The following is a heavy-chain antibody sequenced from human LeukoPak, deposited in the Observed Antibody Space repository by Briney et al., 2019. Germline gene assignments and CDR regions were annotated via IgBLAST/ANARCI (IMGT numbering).Heavy chain of an antibody. CDR2: ISSSSSYI. D-gene: IGHD6-13*01. J-gene: IGHJ1*01. Sequence: GGSLKPPFPAPGFTFSSYSMNWVRQAPGKGLEWVSSISSSSSYIYYADSVKGRFTISRDNAKNSLYLQMNSLRAEDTAVYYCARAALGYSSSWYVGYFQHWGQGTLVTVSS. CDR1: GFTFSSYS. V-gene: IGHV3-21*01. CDR3: ARAALGYSSSWYVGYFQH.